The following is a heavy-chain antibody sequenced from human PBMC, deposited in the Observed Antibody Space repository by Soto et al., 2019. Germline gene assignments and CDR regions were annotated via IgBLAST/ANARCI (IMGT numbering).Heavy chain of an antibody. J-gene: IGHJ3*02. V-gene: IGHV4-39*01. Sequence: QLQLQESGPGLVKPSETLSLTCTVSGGSISSSSHFWGWIRQPPGKGLEWIGSIYYSGNTSSNPSLTIRVPIPVATSTNPFSVKLSSVTAADTAVYYCARHPNIVVVTEARAFEIWGQGTMVTVSS. CDR3: ARHPNIVVVTEARAFEI. CDR2: IYYSGNT. D-gene: IGHD2-21*02. CDR1: GGSISSSSHF.